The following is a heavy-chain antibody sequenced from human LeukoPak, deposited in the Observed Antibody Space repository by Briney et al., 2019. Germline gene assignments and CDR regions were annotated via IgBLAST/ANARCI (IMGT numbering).Heavy chain of an antibody. CDR2: ISSSSSYI. J-gene: IGHJ4*02. CDR3: ARSRSGSAHFDY. Sequence: GGSLRLSCAASGFTVSSNYMNWVRQAPGKGLEWVSSISSSSSYIYYADSVKGRFTISRDNAKNSLYLQMNSLRAEDTAVYYCARSRSGSAHFDYWGQGTLVTVSS. D-gene: IGHD1-26*01. V-gene: IGHV3-21*01. CDR1: GFTVSSNY.